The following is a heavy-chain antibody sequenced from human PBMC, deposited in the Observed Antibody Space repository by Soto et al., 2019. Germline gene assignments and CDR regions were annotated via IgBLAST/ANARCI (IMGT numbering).Heavy chain of an antibody. J-gene: IGHJ4*02. CDR2: IWYDGSNK. CDR1: GVTFRSYG. D-gene: IGHD4-17*01. V-gene: IGHV3-33*01. CDR3: ARSSYGDYFGY. Sequence: GGALRLSLAASGVTFRSYGMHWVRQAPGKGLEWVAVIWYDGSNKYYADSVKGRFTISRGNSKNTLYLQMNSLRAEDTAVYYCARSSYGDYFGYWGQGTLVTAPQ.